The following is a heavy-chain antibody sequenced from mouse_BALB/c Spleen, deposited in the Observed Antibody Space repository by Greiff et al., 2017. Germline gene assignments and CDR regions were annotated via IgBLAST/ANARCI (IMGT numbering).Heavy chain of an antibody. CDR2: IDPSDSYT. CDR3: ARWADGYSFAY. D-gene: IGHD2-3*01. V-gene: IGHV1-69*02. Sequence: QVQLQQSGAELVKPGASVKLSCKASGYTFTSYWMHWVKQRPGQGLEWIGEIDPSDSYTNYNQKFKGKATLTVDKSSSTAYMQLSSLTSEDSAVYYCARWADGYSFAYWGQGTLVTVSA. CDR1: GYTFTSYW. J-gene: IGHJ3*01.